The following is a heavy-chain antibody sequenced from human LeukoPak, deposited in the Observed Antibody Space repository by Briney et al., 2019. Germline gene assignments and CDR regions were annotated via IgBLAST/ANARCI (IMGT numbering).Heavy chain of an antibody. CDR3: ARDRLRNAFDI. D-gene: IGHD5/OR15-5a*01. CDR1: GFTFSSYS. CDR2: ISSSSSYI. J-gene: IGHJ3*02. V-gene: IGHV3-21*01. Sequence: GGSLRLSCAASGFTFSSYSMNWVRQAPGKGLEWVSSISSSSSYIYYADSVKGRFTISRDNAKNSLYLQMNSLRAEDTAVYYCARDRLRNAFDIWGQETMVTVSS.